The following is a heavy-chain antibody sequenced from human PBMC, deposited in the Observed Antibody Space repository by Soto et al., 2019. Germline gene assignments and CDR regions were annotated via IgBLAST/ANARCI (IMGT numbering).Heavy chain of an antibody. Sequence: GGSLRLSCAASGFTFSSYGMHWVRQAPGKGLEWVAVISYDGSNKYYADSVKGRFTISRDNSKNTLYLQMNSLRAEDTAVYYCAKDSSHSGRYYRDYWGQGTLVTVSS. D-gene: IGHD3-10*01. CDR2: ISYDGSNK. CDR3: AKDSSHSGRYYRDY. V-gene: IGHV3-30*18. J-gene: IGHJ4*02. CDR1: GFTFSSYG.